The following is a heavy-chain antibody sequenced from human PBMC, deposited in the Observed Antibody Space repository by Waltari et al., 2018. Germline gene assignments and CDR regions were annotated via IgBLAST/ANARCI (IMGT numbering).Heavy chain of an antibody. CDR1: GFTFSSYG. CDR2: ISYDGSNK. Sequence: QVQLVESGGGVVQPGRSLRLSCAASGFTFSSYGMHWVRQAPGKGLEWVAVISYDGSNKYYADSVKGRFTISRDNSKNTLYLQMNSLRAEDTAVYYCAKVRAREQQLNDYWGQGTLVTVSS. V-gene: IGHV3-30*18. CDR3: AKVRAREQQLNDY. J-gene: IGHJ4*02. D-gene: IGHD6-13*01.